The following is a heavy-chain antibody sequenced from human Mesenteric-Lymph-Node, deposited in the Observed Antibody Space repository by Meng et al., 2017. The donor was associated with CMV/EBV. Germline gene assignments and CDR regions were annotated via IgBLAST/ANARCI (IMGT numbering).Heavy chain of an antibody. CDR2: VHHSGTT. CDR1: GDSISNSTYY. V-gene: IGHV4-39*01. D-gene: IGHD3-22*01. Sequence: QLQGSGPGLVNPSETLSLSCIVSGDSISNSTYYWTWIRQPPGKGLEWIGSVHHSGTTYYNPSLKGRLTISVDTSANLFSLRLTTVTAADTATYYCARRGNYDSDYSEYWGQGTLVTVSS. J-gene: IGHJ4*02. CDR3: ARRGNYDSDYSEY.